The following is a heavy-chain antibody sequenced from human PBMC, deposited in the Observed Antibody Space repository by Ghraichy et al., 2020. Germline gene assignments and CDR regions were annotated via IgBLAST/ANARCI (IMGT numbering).Heavy chain of an antibody. Sequence: GGSLRLSCAASGFTFSSYGMHWVRQAPGKGLEWVAVIWYDGSNKYYADSVKGRFTISRDNSKNTLYLQMNSLRAEDTAVYYCARGDTAMPYFDYWGQGTLVTVSS. J-gene: IGHJ4*02. CDR1: GFTFSSYG. CDR2: IWYDGSNK. CDR3: ARGDTAMPYFDY. D-gene: IGHD5-18*01. V-gene: IGHV3-33*01.